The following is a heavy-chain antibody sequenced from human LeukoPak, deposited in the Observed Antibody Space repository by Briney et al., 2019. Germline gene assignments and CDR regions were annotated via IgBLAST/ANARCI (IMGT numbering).Heavy chain of an antibody. V-gene: IGHV1-2*02. J-gene: IGHJ6*03. Sequence: ASVKVSCKASGYTFTGYYMHWVRQAPGQGLEWMGWINPDSGGTNYAQKFQGRVTMTRDTSISTAYMELSRLRSDDTAVYYCARDSSNYDSSGYYYYYYYMDVWGKGTTVTISS. CDR2: INPDSGGT. D-gene: IGHD3-22*01. CDR3: ARDSSNYDSSGYYYYYYYMDV. CDR1: GYTFTGYY.